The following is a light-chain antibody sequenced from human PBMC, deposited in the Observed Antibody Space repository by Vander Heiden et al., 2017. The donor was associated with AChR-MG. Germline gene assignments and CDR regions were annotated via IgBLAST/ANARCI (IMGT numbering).Light chain of an antibody. Sequence: DIQMTQSPSSPSASLGDRVTITCRASQSITRDLNWYQQRPGKAPKLLIYAASSLHSGVPSRFSGSGSGTDFTLTISSLQPEDFATYYCQQSRGTFGQGTKVEI. CDR3: QQSRGT. J-gene: IGKJ1*01. V-gene: IGKV1-39*01. CDR1: QSITRD. CDR2: AAS.